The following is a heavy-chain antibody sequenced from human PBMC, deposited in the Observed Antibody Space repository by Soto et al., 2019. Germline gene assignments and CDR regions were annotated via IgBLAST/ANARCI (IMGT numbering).Heavy chain of an antibody. J-gene: IGHJ4*02. V-gene: IGHV3-48*02. CDR1: GFPFSSYA. D-gene: IGHD3-16*01. CDR3: ARDLAH. Sequence: DVQLVESGGGLVQPGGSLRLSCAASGFPFSSYAMHWVRQAPGKGLEWISYIKSASTTTFHADSVKGRFTVSRDNAKNSVYLQLSSLRHENTAVYDCARDLAHWCQGTRVSVSS. CDR2: IKSASTTT.